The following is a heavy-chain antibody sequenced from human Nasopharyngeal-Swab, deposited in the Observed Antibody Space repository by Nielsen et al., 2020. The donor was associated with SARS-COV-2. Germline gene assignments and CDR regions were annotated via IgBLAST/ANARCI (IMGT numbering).Heavy chain of an antibody. D-gene: IGHD3-22*01. CDR2: ISYDGSNK. CDR1: GFTFSSYG. V-gene: IGHV3-30*18. CDR3: AKDYYDSSGYLEYYFDY. Sequence: LKISCAASGFTFSSYGMHWVRQAPGKGLEWVAVISYDGSNKYYADSVKGRFTISRDNSKNTLYLQMSSLRAEDTAVYYCAKDYYDSSGYLEYYFDYWGQGTLVTVSS. J-gene: IGHJ4*02.